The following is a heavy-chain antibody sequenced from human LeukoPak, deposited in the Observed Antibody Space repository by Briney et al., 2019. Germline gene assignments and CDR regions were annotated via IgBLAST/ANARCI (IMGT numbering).Heavy chain of an antibody. V-gene: IGHV4-39*07. J-gene: IGHJ4*02. CDR2: IYYSGST. CDR1: GDSISSVFNY. Sequence: SETLSLTCTVSGDSISSVFNYWAWIRQPPGKGLEWIGSIYYSGSTYYNPSLKSRITISVDTSKNQFSLKLNSVTAADTAVYYCARAGYGDSDFDYWGQGTLVTVSS. CDR3: ARAGYGDSDFDY. D-gene: IGHD4-17*01.